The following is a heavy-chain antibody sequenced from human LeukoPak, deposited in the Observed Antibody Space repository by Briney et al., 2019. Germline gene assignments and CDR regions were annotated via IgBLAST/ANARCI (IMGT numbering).Heavy chain of an antibody. Sequence: PGGSLRLSCAASGFTFRIYAMNWVRQAPGKGLEWVSGINTGDNTFYTDSVKSRFTISRDNSKNTLDLQMNSLRAEDTAVYYCARAPAVTTSRNWFESWGQGTLVIVSS. CDR1: GFTFRIYA. J-gene: IGHJ5*01. D-gene: IGHD4-17*01. CDR2: INTGDNT. V-gene: IGHV3-23*01. CDR3: ARAPAVTTSRNWFES.